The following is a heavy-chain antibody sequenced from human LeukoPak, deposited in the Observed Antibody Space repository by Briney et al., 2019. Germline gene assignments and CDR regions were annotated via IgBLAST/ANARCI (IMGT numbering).Heavy chain of an antibody. CDR3: ARVGPTFYFDY. CDR1: GYTFTSYG. D-gene: IGHD1-1*01. Sequence: ASVKVSCKASGYTFTSYGISWVRQAPGQGLEWMGWISAYNGNTNYAQKLQGRVTMTTDTSTGTAYMELRSLTSDDTAVYYCARVGPTFYFDYWGQGTLVTVYS. CDR2: ISAYNGNT. V-gene: IGHV1-18*01. J-gene: IGHJ4*02.